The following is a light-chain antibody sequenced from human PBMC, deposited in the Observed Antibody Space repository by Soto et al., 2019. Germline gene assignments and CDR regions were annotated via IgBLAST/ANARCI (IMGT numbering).Light chain of an antibody. CDR3: CSYAGSSTNWV. CDR2: EVS. Sequence: QSVLTQPASVSGSPGQSITISCTGPSSDVGSYNLVSWYQQHPGKAPKLMIYEVSKRPSGVSNRFSGSKSGNTASLTISGLQAEDEADYYCCSYAGSSTNWVFGGGTKLTVL. J-gene: IGLJ3*02. CDR1: SSDVGSYNL. V-gene: IGLV2-23*02.